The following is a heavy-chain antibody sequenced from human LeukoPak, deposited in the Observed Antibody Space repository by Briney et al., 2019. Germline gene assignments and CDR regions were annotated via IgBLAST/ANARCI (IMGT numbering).Heavy chain of an antibody. V-gene: IGHV4-34*01. CDR1: GGSFSGYY. D-gene: IGHD3-16*02. J-gene: IGHJ4*02. CDR3: ARMGSYRSLAYFDY. Sequence: SETLSLTCAVYGGSFSGYYWSWIRQPPGKGLEWIGEINHSGSTNYNPSLKSRVTISVDTSKNQFSLKLSSVTAADTAVYYCARMGSYRSLAYFDYWGQGTLFTVSS. CDR2: INHSGST.